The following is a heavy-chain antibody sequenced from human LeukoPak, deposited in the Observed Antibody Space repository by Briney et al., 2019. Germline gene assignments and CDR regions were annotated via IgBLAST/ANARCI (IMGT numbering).Heavy chain of an antibody. D-gene: IGHD3-10*01. Sequence: PGGSLRLSCAASGFTFSDHGFHWVRQAPGKGLAWVAIISDGGSNTYYSDSVRGRFTVSRDNSKNTLYLQMTGLRVEDTAVYYCAREVNYYYYMDVWGKGITVTVS. J-gene: IGHJ6*03. CDR1: GFTFSDHG. V-gene: IGHV3-30*01. CDR2: ISDGGSNT. CDR3: AREVNYYYYMDV.